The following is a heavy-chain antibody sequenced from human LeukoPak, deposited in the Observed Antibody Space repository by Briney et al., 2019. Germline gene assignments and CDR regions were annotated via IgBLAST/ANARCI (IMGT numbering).Heavy chain of an antibody. Sequence: GGSLRLSCAASGFTFSSYWMSWVRQAPGKGLEWVANIKQDGSEKYYVDSVKGRFTISRDNAKNSLYLQMNSLRAEDTAVYYCARAAGLLGHMFYYFDYWGQGTLVTVSS. J-gene: IGHJ4*02. CDR2: IKQDGSEK. CDR1: GFTFSSYW. D-gene: IGHD3-10*01. V-gene: IGHV3-7*01. CDR3: ARAAGLLGHMFYYFDY.